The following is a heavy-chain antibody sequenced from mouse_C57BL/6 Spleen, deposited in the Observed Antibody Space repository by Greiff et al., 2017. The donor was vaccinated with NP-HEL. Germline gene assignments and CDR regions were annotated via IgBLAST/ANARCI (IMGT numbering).Heavy chain of an antibody. CDR2: ISDGGSYT. CDR3: ARDGSNRHWYFDV. Sequence: EVHLVESGGGLVKPGGSLKLSCAASGFTFSSYAMSWVRQTPEKRLEWVATISDGGSYTYYPDNVKGRFTISRDNAKNNLYLQMSHLKSEDTAMYYCARDGSNRHWYFDVWGTGTTVTVSS. D-gene: IGHD2-5*01. V-gene: IGHV5-4*01. CDR1: GFTFSSYA. J-gene: IGHJ1*03.